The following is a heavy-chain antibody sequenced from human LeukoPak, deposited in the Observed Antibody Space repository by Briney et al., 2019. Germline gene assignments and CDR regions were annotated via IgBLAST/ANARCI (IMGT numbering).Heavy chain of an antibody. J-gene: IGHJ4*02. Sequence: SETLSLTCTVFGASIRTDNYYWAWIRQSPGKGLEWIGSVFYSGITYNNPSLKRRVTVSVDTSKNQFSLNLSSVTAADTAVYYCARAPHFFDTSGSRYYFDYWGQGTLVTVSS. CDR1: GASIRTDNYY. V-gene: IGHV4-39*07. CDR3: ARAPHFFDTSGSRYYFDY. D-gene: IGHD3-22*01. CDR2: VFYSGIT.